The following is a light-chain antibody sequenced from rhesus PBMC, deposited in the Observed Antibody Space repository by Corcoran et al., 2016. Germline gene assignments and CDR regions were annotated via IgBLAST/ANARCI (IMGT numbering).Light chain of an antibody. Sequence: DVVMTQSPLSLPITPGQPASISCRSSQSLVHSNGNTYLSWYQQKPGQPPRLLNYKVSNRDSWVPDRFSGSGAGTDFTMKISRVEAEDVGVYYCGQGTHWPYSFGQGTKVEIK. CDR1: QSLVHSNGNTY. J-gene: IGKJ2*01. CDR3: GQGTHWPYS. V-gene: IGKV2-64*01. CDR2: KVS.